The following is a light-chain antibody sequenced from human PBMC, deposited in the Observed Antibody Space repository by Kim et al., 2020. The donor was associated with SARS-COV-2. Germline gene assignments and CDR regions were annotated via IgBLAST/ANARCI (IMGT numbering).Light chain of an antibody. CDR1: GGSIASNY. CDR3: QSYDSSSWV. Sequence: KSVTSSCTRSGGSIASNYVQWYQQRPGSAPTTVIYEDNQRPSGVPDRFSGSIDSSSNSASLTISGLKTEDETDYYCQSYDSSSWVFGGGTKLTVL. CDR2: EDN. J-gene: IGLJ3*02. V-gene: IGLV6-57*03.